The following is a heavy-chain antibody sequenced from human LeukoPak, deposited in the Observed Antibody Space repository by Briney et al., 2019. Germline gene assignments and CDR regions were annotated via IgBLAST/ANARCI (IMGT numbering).Heavy chain of an antibody. D-gene: IGHD4-23*01. V-gene: IGHV3-7*01. J-gene: IGHJ6*02. CDR2: IKQEGDET. CDR1: GFTFTTYW. CDR3: ARYNGGGWDV. Sequence: RAGGSLRLSCAASGFTFTTYWMSWVRQAPVKGLEWVANIKQEGDETYYVDSVKGRFSISRDNANNSLFLQMNSLRVDDTAVYYCARYNGGGWDVWGQGTTVTVSS.